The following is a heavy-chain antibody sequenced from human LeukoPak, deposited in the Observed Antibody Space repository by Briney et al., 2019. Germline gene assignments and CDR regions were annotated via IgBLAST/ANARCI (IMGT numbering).Heavy chain of an antibody. J-gene: IGHJ4*02. CDR2: ISSSSSTI. Sequence: PGGSLRLSCAASGLTISSYSMNWVRQAPGKGLQWVSYISSSSSTIYYADSVKGRFTISRDNSKNTLYLQMNSLRAEDTAVYYCARDSARRDGYNFDYWGQGTLVTVSS. CDR1: GLTISSYS. CDR3: ARDSARRDGYNFDY. V-gene: IGHV3-48*01. D-gene: IGHD5-24*01.